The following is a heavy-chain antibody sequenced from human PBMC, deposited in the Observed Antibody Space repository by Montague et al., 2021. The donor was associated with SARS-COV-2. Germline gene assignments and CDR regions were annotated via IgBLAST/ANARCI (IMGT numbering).Heavy chain of an antibody. CDR2: VKDSGSS. V-gene: IGHV4-34*01. D-gene: IGHD3-3*01. J-gene: IGHJ4*02. CDR3: ARGALTGGDYEFWRGYYTSPLDY. CDR1: GGSFSSNY. Sequence: SETLSLTCAVYGGSFSSNYWSWIRQPQGKGLERIGVVKDSGSSNYNQSLTRRGGISVETSKNQFYLKLRSVTAADTAVYFCARGALTGGDYEFWRGYYTSPLDYWSQGTLVTVSS.